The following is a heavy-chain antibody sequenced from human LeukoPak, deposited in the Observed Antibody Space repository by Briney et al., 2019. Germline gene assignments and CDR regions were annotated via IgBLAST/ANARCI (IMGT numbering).Heavy chain of an antibody. CDR1: GFTFCTFW. CDR2: INPEETTT. D-gene: IGHD1-14*01. CDR3: ARGGLEPVDY. V-gene: IGHV3-74*01. Sequence: GGSLRLSCAASGFTFCTFWMHWVRQAPGKGLVWVSRINPEETTTNYADAVKGRFTISRDNAKNTLYLQMNSLRAEDTAVYYCARGGLEPVDYWGQGTLVTVSS. J-gene: IGHJ4*02.